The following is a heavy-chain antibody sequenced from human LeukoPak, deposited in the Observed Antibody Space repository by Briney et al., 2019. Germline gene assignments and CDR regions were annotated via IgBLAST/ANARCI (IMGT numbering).Heavy chain of an antibody. CDR1: GGSISSSSYY. V-gene: IGHV4-39*07. D-gene: IGHD2-8*01. CDR2: IDYSGST. J-gene: IGHJ5*02. CDR3: ARVTVLMVYAMGPDANWFDP. Sequence: SETLSLTCTVSGGSISSSSYYWGWIRQPPGKGLEWIGSIDYSGSTYYNPSLKSRITISVDTSKNQFSLKLSSVTAADTAVYYCARVTVLMVYAMGPDANWFDPWGQGTLVTVSS.